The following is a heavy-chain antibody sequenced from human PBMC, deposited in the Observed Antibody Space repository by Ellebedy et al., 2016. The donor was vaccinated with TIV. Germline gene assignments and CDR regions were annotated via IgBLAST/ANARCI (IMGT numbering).Heavy chain of an antibody. V-gene: IGHV4-4*07. CDR2: SFMGGST. J-gene: IGHJ2*01. D-gene: IGHD1-14*01. Sequence: SETLSLXCTVSGGSFSSHYWSWIRQAAGKGLEWIGRSFMGGSTTYNPSLKNRVTMSADASTTQLSLSLSSVTAADTAVYFCARLRQSRDRSHWYFDLWGRGTLVTVSS. CDR1: GGSFSSHY. CDR3: ARLRQSRDRSHWYFDL.